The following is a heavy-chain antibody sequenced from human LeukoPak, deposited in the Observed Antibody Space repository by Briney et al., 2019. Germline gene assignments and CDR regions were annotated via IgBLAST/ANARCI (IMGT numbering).Heavy chain of an antibody. CDR3: SGGRDIAVAGPGGYFDY. Sequence: GGSLRLSCAASGFIFSDYHMSWIRQAPGKGLEWVSYISPGGDEVYFADSVKGRFTISRDNAKNSLFLQMSSLTAEDAAVYYCSGGRDIAVAGPGGYFDYWGQGSLVTVSS. CDR1: GFIFSDYH. D-gene: IGHD6-19*01. J-gene: IGHJ4*02. V-gene: IGHV3-11*01. CDR2: ISPGGDEV.